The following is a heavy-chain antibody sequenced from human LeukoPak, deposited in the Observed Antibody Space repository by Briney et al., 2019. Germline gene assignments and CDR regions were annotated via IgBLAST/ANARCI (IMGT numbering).Heavy chain of an antibody. V-gene: IGHV1-69*04. CDR1: GGTFSSYA. CDR3: ARGRVSGGDFQH. Sequence: GASVKVSCKASGGTFSSYAISWVRQAPGQGLEWMGRIIPILGIANYAQKFQGRVTITADKSTSTAYMELSSLRSEDTAVYYCARGRVSGGDFQHWGQGTLVTVSS. CDR2: IIPILGIA. D-gene: IGHD2-21*01. J-gene: IGHJ1*01.